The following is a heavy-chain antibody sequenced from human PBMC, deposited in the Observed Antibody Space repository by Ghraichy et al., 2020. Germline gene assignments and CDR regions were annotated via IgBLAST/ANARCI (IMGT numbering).Heavy chain of an antibody. J-gene: IGHJ6*02. Sequence: SQTLSLTCTVSGGSISSSSYYWGWIRQPPGKGLEWIGSIYYSGSTYYNPSLKSRVTISVDTSKNQFSLKLSSVTAADTAVYYCAREGAAYYDILTGYYYYYGMDVWGQGTTVTVSS. CDR1: GGSISSSSYY. CDR3: AREGAAYYDILTGYYYYYGMDV. D-gene: IGHD3-9*01. CDR2: IYYSGST. V-gene: IGHV4-39*07.